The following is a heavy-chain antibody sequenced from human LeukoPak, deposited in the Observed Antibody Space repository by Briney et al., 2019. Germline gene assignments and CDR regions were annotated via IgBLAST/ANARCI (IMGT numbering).Heavy chain of an antibody. V-gene: IGHV3-74*01. J-gene: IGHJ4*02. CDR1: GFTFSSYW. Sequence: GGSLRLSCAASGFTFSSYWMHWVRQAPGKGLVWVSRINSDGSSTSYADSVKGRFTISRDNAKNTLYLQMNSLRAEDTAVYYCARVYGSGSYYTYYFDYWGQGTLVTVSS. CDR3: ARVYGSGSYYTYYFDY. CDR2: INSDGSST. D-gene: IGHD3-10*01.